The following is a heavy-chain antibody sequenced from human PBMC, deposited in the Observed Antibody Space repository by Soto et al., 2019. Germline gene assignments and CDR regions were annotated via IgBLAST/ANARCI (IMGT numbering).Heavy chain of an antibody. J-gene: IGHJ4*02. D-gene: IGHD4-17*01. V-gene: IGHV4-31*03. CDR3: VATTVTTISLDY. Sequence: QVQLRESGPGLVKPSQTLSLTCTVSGGSISNDKYYWTWIRQHPGKGLEWIGYSYYSGSTYYNTSLKSRFSISVDTSKNQFSLKLSSVTAADTAVYYCVATTVTTISLDYWGQGTLVTVSS. CDR1: GGSISNDKYY. CDR2: SYYSGST.